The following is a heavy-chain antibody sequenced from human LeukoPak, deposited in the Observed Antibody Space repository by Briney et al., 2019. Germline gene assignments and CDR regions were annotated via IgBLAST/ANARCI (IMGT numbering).Heavy chain of an antibody. J-gene: IGHJ3*02. CDR1: GGSISSSSYY. CDR3: ARHPYSSGWYIGRGAFDI. D-gene: IGHD6-19*01. V-gene: IGHV4-39*01. CDR2: IYYSGST. Sequence: PSETLSLTCTVSGGSISSSSYYWGWIRQPPGKGLEWIGSIYYSGSTYYNPSLKSRVTISVDTSKSQFSLKLSSVTAADTAVYYCARHPYSSGWYIGRGAFDIWGQGTMVTVSS.